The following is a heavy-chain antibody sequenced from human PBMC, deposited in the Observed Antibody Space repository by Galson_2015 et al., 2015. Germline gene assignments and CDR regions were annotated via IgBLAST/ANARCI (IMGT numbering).Heavy chain of an antibody. D-gene: IGHD6-19*01. V-gene: IGHV3-30-3*01. J-gene: IGHJ4*02. CDR3: ARDPQDNSGWSCYFDY. Sequence: SLRLSCAASGFSFSNYALTWVRQAPGKGLEWVAVISYDGSKKYYADSVKGRFTISRDNSKNTLYLQMNSLRAEDTAVYYCARDPQDNSGWSCYFDYWGQGTLVTVSS. CDR2: ISYDGSKK. CDR1: GFSFSNYA.